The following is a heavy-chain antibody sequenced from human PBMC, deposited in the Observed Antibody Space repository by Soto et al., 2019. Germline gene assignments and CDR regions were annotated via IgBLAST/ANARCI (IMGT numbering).Heavy chain of an antibody. Sequence: EVQLLESGGTLVRPGGSLRLSCAASGFPFSSYAMTWVRQAPGKGLKWVSSISWSGGSTFYADSVKGRFAISRDNSKNTLYVQMNSLRVEDTATYYCAKATVLSNVIYDAFDFWGQGTGVSVSS. J-gene: IGHJ3*01. V-gene: IGHV3-23*01. CDR1: GFPFSSYA. CDR2: ISWSGGST. CDR3: AKATVLSNVIYDAFDF. D-gene: IGHD3-16*02.